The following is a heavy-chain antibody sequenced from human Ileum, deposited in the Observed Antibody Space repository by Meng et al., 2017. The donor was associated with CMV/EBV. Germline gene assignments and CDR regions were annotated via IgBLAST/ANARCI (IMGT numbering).Heavy chain of an antibody. CDR3: ATEYSASPGWFDP. CDR1: GDSISSGDFY. J-gene: IGHJ5*02. V-gene: IGHV4-30-4*08. CDR2: IYYSGST. Sequence: QGRLEESGPGLVKPSQTLSLICTVSGDSISSGDFYWTWIRQSPGKGPEWIGYIYYSGSTYYNPSLKSRLTIALDTSKNQFSLRLTSVTDADTGVYYCATEYSASPGWFDPWGQGILVTSPQ. D-gene: IGHD5-12*01.